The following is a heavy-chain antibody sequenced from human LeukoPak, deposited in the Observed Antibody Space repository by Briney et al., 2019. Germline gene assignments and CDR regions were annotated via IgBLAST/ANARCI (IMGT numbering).Heavy chain of an antibody. J-gene: IGHJ3*02. CDR1: GYTFTSYG. V-gene: IGHV1-18*04. D-gene: IGHD3-9*01. Sequence: ASVKVSCKASGYTFTSYGISWGRQCPGQGREWMGWISAYNGNTNYAQKLQGRVTMPTDTSTSTAYMELRSLRSDDTAVYSCASGGALRYFDWLSLGDAFDIWGQGTMVTVSS. CDR3: ASGGALRYFDWLSLGDAFDI. CDR2: ISAYNGNT.